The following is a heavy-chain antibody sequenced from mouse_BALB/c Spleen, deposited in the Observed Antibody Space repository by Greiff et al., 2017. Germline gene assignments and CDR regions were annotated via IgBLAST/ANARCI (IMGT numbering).Heavy chain of an antibody. V-gene: IGHV5-17*02. D-gene: IGHD2-3*01. J-gene: IGHJ4*01. CDR2: ISSGSSTI. CDR1: GFTFSSFG. Sequence: DVKLVESGGGLVQPGGSRKLSCAASGFTFSSFGMHWVRQAPEKGLEWVAYISSGSSTIYYADTVKGRFTISRDNPKNTPFLQMTSLRSEDTAMYYCARGDDGYYDAMDYWGQGTSVTVSS. CDR3: ARGDDGYYDAMDY.